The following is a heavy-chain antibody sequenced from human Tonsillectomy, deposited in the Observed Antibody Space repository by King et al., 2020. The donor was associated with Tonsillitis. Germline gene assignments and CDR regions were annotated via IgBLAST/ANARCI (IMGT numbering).Heavy chain of an antibody. CDR1: GGSFSDYS. V-gene: IGHV4-34*01. J-gene: IGHJ4*02. D-gene: IGHD6-19*01. CDR3: ARHHSSGWYYFDY. CDR2: INHTGNT. Sequence: VQLQQWGAGLLKPSETLSLTCAVYGGSFSDYSWSWIRQPPGKGLEGIGEINHTGNTNYNPALKSRVTMSVDTSKNQFSLKLSSVTAADTAVYYCARHHSSGWYYFDYWGQGTQATVSS.